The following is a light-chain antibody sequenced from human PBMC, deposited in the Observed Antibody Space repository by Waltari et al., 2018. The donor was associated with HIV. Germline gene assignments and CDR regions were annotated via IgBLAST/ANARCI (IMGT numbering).Light chain of an antibody. CDR2: GSS. CDR1: QNINRY. Sequence: DIQMTPSPPSLSASVGHRVPITCRANQNINRYLNWYRQKPGKAPTLLIFGSSTLQSGVPSRFSASGSGIDFILTITGVQHEDFATYFCQQSQAIPATFGQGTK. V-gene: IGKV1-39*01. CDR3: QQSQAIPAT. J-gene: IGKJ2*01.